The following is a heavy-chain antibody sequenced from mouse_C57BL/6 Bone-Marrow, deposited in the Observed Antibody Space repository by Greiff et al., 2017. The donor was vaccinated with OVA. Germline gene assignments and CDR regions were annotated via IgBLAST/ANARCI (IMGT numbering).Heavy chain of an antibody. V-gene: IGHV14-4*01. CDR3: TTLAYYYGSSPYWYFDV. CDR1: GFNIKDDY. Sequence: EVQLQQSGAELVRPGASVKLSCTASGFNIKDDYMHWVKQRPEQGLEWIGWIDPENGDTEYASKFQGKATITADTSSNTAYLQLSSLTSEGTAVYYCTTLAYYYGSSPYWYFDVWGTGTTVTVSS. J-gene: IGHJ1*03. CDR2: IDPENGDT. D-gene: IGHD1-1*01.